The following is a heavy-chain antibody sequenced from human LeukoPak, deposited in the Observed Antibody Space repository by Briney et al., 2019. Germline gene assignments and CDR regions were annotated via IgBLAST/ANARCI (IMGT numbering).Heavy chain of an antibody. CDR3: AKDRNYYDSSGYDYYYYYGMDV. CDR2: ISYDGSNK. Sequence: GGSLRLSCAASGFTLSSYGMHWVRQAPGKGLEWVAVISYDGSNKYYADSVKGRFTISRDNSKNTLYLQMNSLRAEDTAVYYCAKDRNYYDSSGYDYYYYYGMDVWGQGTTVTVSS. D-gene: IGHD3-22*01. CDR1: GFTLSSYG. V-gene: IGHV3-30*18. J-gene: IGHJ6*02.